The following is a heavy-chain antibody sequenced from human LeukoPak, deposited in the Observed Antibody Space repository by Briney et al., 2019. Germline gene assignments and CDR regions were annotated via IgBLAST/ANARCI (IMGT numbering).Heavy chain of an antibody. Sequence: ASVKVSCKASGYTFTGYYMHWVRQAPGQGLEWMGWINPNSGGTNYAQKFQGRVTMTRDTSISTAYMELSRLRSDDTAVYYCARSIQNLTPIPAAIRAFDIWGQGTMVTVSS. D-gene: IGHD2-2*02. J-gene: IGHJ3*02. V-gene: IGHV1-2*02. CDR3: ARSIQNLTPIPAAIRAFDI. CDR1: GYTFTGYY. CDR2: INPNSGGT.